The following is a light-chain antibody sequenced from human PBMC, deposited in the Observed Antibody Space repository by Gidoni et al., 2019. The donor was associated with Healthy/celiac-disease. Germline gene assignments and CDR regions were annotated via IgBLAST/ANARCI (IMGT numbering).Light chain of an antibody. V-gene: IGKV4-1*01. CDR1: QSFLYSSNNKNY. J-gene: IGKJ1*01. CDR2: WAS. Sequence: DLVMTQSPDSLAVSLGGRATINCKSSQSFLYSSNNKNYLAWYQQKPGQPPKLLIYWASTRESGVPDRFSGSGSGTDFTLTISSLQAEDVAVYYCQQYYSTPPTFGQGTKVEIK. CDR3: QQYYSTPPT.